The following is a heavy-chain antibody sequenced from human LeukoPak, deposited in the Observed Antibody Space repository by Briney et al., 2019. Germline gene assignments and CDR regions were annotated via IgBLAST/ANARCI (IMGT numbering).Heavy chain of an antibody. CDR2: IYYSGST. J-gene: IGHJ4*02. D-gene: IGHD3-3*01. Sequence: SQTLSLTCTVSGGSISSGGYYWSWIRQHPGKGLEWIGYIYYSGSTYYNPSLKSRVTISVDTSKNQFSLKLSSVTAADTAVYYCARVSSGPILRFLEWFPDGRGAFDYWGQGTLVTVSS. V-gene: IGHV4-31*03. CDR3: ARVSSGPILRFLEWFPDGRGAFDY. CDR1: GGSISSGGYY.